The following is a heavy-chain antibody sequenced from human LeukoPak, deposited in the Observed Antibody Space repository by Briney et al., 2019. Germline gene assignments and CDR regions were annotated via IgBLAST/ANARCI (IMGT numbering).Heavy chain of an antibody. CDR2: VYPGGSET. J-gene: IGHJ4*02. V-gene: IGHV5-51*01. CDR1: GYSFTSYW. D-gene: IGHD6-6*01. Sequence: GESLKISCRGSGYSFTSYWIGWLRQMPGKGLEWMGVVYPGGSETRYNPSFQGQVTISADKSINTAYLQWTSLKASDTAIYYCATTSRCFDHWGQGTLVTVSS. CDR3: ATTSRCFDH.